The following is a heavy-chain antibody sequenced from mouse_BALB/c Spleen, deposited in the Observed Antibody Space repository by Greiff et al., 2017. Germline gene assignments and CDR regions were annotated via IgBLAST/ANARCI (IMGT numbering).Heavy chain of an antibody. CDR2: IYPGDGDT. CDR1: GYTFTSYW. V-gene: IGHV1-87*01. D-gene: IGHD2-2*01. Sequence: QVQLKESGAELARPGASVKLSCKASGYTFTSYWMQWVKQRPGQGLEWIGAIYPGDGDTRYTQKFKGKATLTADKSSSTAYMQLSSLASEDSAVYYCARRIYYGYDEGFAYWGQGTLVTVSA. J-gene: IGHJ3*01. CDR3: ARRIYYGYDEGFAY.